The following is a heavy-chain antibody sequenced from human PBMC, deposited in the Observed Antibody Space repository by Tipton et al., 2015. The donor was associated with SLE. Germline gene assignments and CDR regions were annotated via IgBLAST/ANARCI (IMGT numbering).Heavy chain of an antibody. Sequence: KPSETLSLTRAVYGGSFSGYYWSWIRQPPGKGLEWIGEINHSGSTNYNPSLKSRVTISVDTSKNQFSLKLSSVTAADTAVYYCAIRRGLYCSSTSCPVGFDPWGQGTLVTVSS. V-gene: IGHV4-34*01. CDR1: GGSFSGYY. CDR2: INHSGST. D-gene: IGHD2-2*01. CDR3: AIRRGLYCSSTSCPVGFDP. J-gene: IGHJ5*02.